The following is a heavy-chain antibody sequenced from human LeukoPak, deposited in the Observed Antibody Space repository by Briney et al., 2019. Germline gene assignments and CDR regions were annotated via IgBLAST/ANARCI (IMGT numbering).Heavy chain of an antibody. J-gene: IGHJ3*01. D-gene: IGHD5-18*01. CDR3: ARIRGYSYGPPGMDV. CDR1: GGSFSGYY. CDR2: INHSGST. Sequence: KSSETLSLTCAVYGGSFSGYYWSWIRQPPGKGLEWIGEINHSGSTNYNPSLKSRVTISVDTSKNQFSLKLSSVTAADTAVYYCARIRGYSYGPPGMDVWGQGTMVTVSS. V-gene: IGHV4-34*01.